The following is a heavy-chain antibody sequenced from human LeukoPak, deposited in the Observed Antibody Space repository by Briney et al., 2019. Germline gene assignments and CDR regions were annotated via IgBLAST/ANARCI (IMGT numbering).Heavy chain of an antibody. V-gene: IGHV4-30-2*01. D-gene: IGHD3-10*01. CDR3: ARGPPMGYFDY. CDR2: IYHSGST. J-gene: IGHJ4*02. CDR1: GGSISSGGYS. Sequence: SETLSLTCAVSGGSISSGGYSWSWIRQPPGKGLERIGYIYHSGSTYYNPSLKSRVTISVDRSKNQFSLKLSSVTAADTAVYYCARGPPMGYFDYWGQGTLVTVSS.